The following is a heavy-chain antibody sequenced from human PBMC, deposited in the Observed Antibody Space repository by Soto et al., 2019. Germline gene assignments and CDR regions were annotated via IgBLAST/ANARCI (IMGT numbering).Heavy chain of an antibody. Sequence: EVHLLESGGALVQPGGSLRLSCAASGFTFSSCAMGWVRQAPGKGLEWVSDIIDSGGSTYYADAVKGRFTISRDNSKSTLYLQMNRLRAEDTAVCYCGKGRSYYYYYGVDVWGQGTTVTVSS. D-gene: IGHD1-26*01. CDR1: GFTFSSCA. CDR2: IIDSGGST. V-gene: IGHV3-23*01. J-gene: IGHJ6*02. CDR3: GKGRSYYYYYGVDV.